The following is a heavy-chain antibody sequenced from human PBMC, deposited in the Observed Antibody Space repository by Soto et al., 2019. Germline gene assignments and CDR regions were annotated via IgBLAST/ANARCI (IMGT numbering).Heavy chain of an antibody. CDR1: GYTFTSYG. Sequence: QVQLVQSGAEVKKPGAAVKVSCKAAGYTFTSYGLSWVRQAPGQGLEWMGWISAYKTNTNYAQKLQGRVTMTTDTSTNTAYMERRSLRADDTAVYYCARVNGVTTVRGADRNYYYGMDVWCQGTTVTVSS. D-gene: IGHD3-10*01. CDR3: ARVNGVTTVRGADRNYYYGMDV. CDR2: ISAYKTNT. J-gene: IGHJ6*02. V-gene: IGHV1-18*01.